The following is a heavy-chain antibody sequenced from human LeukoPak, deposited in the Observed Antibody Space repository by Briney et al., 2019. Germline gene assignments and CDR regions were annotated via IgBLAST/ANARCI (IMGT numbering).Heavy chain of an antibody. J-gene: IGHJ5*02. Sequence: GESLKISCKGSGYSFTSYWIGWVRQMPGKGLEWMGIIYPGDSNTRYSPSFQGQVTKSADKSISTAYLQWSSLKASDTAMYYCARYRVEGYSNGRVPFDPWGQGTLVTVSS. V-gene: IGHV5-51*01. D-gene: IGHD5-18*01. CDR1: GYSFTSYW. CDR2: IYPGDSNT. CDR3: ARYRVEGYSNGRVPFDP.